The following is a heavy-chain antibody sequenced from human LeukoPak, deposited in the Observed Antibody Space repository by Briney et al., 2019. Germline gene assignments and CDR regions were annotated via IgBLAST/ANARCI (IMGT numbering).Heavy chain of an antibody. J-gene: IGHJ4*02. CDR3: ARLPTISTPGSRKFDY. Sequence: GESLKISCKGSGYTFASYWIAWVRQMPGQGLEWMGIINAGDSDTGYSPSFQGQVLISVEKSINTAYLHWGSLKPSDTALYYCARLPTISTPGSRKFDYWGRGTLVTVSS. CDR1: GYTFASYW. CDR2: INAGDSDT. D-gene: IGHD1-14*01. V-gene: IGHV5-51*01.